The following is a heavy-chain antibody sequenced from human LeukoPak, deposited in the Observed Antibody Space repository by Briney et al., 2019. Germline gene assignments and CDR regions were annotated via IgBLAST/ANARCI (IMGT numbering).Heavy chain of an antibody. CDR3: ARLNGYNFGIGY. V-gene: IGHV5-10-1*01. J-gene: IGHJ4*02. D-gene: IGHD5-24*01. Sequence: GESLKISRKGSGYPFSHYWINLVRQIPGKGVEWMGRIDPSDSYTKYSPSLQGHVSISADKSINTAYLQWSSLKASDTAMYYCARLNGYNFGIGYWGQGTLVTVSS. CDR2: IDPSDSYT. CDR1: GYPFSHYW.